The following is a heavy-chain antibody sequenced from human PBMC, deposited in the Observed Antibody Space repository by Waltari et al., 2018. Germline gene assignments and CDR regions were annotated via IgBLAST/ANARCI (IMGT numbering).Heavy chain of an antibody. J-gene: IGHJ4*02. CDR2: IKSKTDVGTT. D-gene: IGHD2-15*01. V-gene: IGHV3-15*07. CDR3: AAGWPFNY. Sequence: EVQLVESGGGLVKPGGSLRLSCAASGFIFNSAWLTWVRQVPGKGLEWVGRIKSKTDVGTTDYAAPVKGRITISRDDSKNTVFLQMDSLKTEDTAVYYCAAGWPFNYWGRGTLVTVSS. CDR1: GFIFNSAW.